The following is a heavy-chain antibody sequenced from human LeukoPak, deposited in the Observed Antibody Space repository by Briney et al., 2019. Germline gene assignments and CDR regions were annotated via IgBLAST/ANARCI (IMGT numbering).Heavy chain of an antibody. CDR3: ARDLLGYCSGGSCSHEY. V-gene: IGHV1-69*04. J-gene: IGHJ4*02. CDR1: GGTFSSYT. Sequence: ASVKVSCKASGGTFSSYTISWVRQAPGQGLEWMGRIIPILGIANYAQKSQGRVTITADKSTSTAYMELSSLRSEDTAVYYCARDLLGYCSGGSCSHEYWGQGTLVTVSS. CDR2: IIPILGIA. D-gene: IGHD2-15*01.